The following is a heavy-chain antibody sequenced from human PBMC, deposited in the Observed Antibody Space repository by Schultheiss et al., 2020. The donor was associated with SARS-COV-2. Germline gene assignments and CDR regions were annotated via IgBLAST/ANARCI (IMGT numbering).Heavy chain of an antibody. D-gene: IGHD6-13*01. CDR2: INPSGGST. CDR1: GYTFTGYY. V-gene: IGHV1-46*01. CDR3: AKDHPPLIAAAGFAFDI. Sequence: ASVKVSCKASGYTFTGYYMHWVRQAPGQGLEWMGIINPSGGSTSYAQKFQGRVTMTRDTSISTAYMELSRLRSDDTAVYYCAKDHPPLIAAAGFAFDIWGQGTMVTVSS. J-gene: IGHJ3*02.